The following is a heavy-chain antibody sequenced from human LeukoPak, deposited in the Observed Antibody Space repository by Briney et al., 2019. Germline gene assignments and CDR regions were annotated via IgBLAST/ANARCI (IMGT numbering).Heavy chain of an antibody. Sequence: PGGSLRLSCAASGFTFSSYSMNWVRQAPGKGLEWVSSISSSSSYIYYADSVKGRFTISRDNAKNSLYLQMNSLRAEDTAVYYCARDFRVWFGELSDANWFDPWGQGTLVTVSS. J-gene: IGHJ5*02. V-gene: IGHV3-21*01. CDR2: ISSSSSYI. CDR3: ARDFRVWFGELSDANWFDP. D-gene: IGHD3-10*01. CDR1: GFTFSSYS.